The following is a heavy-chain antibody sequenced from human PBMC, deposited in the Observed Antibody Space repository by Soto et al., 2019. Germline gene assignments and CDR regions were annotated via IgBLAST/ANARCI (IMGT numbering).Heavy chain of an antibody. Sequence: QVQLQESGPGLVKPSETLSLTCTVSGGTISRYYWSWIRQPPGKGLEWIGYMYNTGSTVYNPSFKRQVTISVHTSKNQFSLKLNCVTAADTAVYYCARDLWGYCGTDCYPLDVWGQGTTVTVSS. V-gene: IGHV4-59*01. J-gene: IGHJ6*02. D-gene: IGHD2-21*02. CDR2: MYNTGST. CDR3: ARDLWGYCGTDCYPLDV. CDR1: GGTISRYY.